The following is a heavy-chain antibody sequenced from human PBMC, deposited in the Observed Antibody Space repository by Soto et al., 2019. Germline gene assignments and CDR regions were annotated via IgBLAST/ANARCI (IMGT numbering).Heavy chain of an antibody. CDR3: ARSFALDQLPVDP. J-gene: IGHJ5*02. CDR2: IIPILGIA. Sequence: QVQLVQSGAEVKKPGSSVKVSCKASGGTFSSYTISWVRQAPGQGLEWMGRIIPILGIANYAQKFQGRVTITADKSTSTAYMELSSLRSEDTAVYYCARSFALDQLPVDPWGQGPLVTVSS. V-gene: IGHV1-69*02. CDR1: GGTFSSYT. D-gene: IGHD2-2*01.